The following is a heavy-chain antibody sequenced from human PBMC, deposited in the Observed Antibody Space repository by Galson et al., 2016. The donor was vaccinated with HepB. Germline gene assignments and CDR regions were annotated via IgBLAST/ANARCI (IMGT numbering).Heavy chain of an antibody. CDR3: AKEVHGDDFWSGYSLSYYGMDV. J-gene: IGHJ6*02. CDR1: GFTVNSYG. D-gene: IGHD3-3*01. CDR2: LSYDGSIK. V-gene: IGHV3-30*18. Sequence: SLRLSCAASGFTVNSYGVHWVRQSPGKGLEWMAVLSYDGSIKRYADSVKGRFTISRDNSKNMVYLQMNRLRADDTAIYYCAKEVHGDDFWSGYSLSYYGMDVWGQGTTVTVSS.